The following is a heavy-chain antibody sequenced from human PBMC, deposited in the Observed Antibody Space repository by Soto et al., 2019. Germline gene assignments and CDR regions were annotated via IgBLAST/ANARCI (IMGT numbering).Heavy chain of an antibody. J-gene: IGHJ6*02. CDR2: IIPICGTA. V-gene: IGHV1-69*05. CDR1: GDSFTSYY. CDR3: ARSFVVQLASYYYYGMDV. D-gene: IGHD2-21*01. Sequence: ASVKVSCKASGDSFTSYYMHWVRQAPGQGLEWMGRIIPICGTANYAQKFQGRVTITTDASTSTAYMELSSLRSEDTAVYYCARSFVVQLASYYYYGMDVWGQGTTVTVSS.